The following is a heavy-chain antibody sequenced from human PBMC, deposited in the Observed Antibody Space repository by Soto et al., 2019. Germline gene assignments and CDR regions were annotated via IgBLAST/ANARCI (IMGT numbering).Heavy chain of an antibody. Sequence: SVKVSCKASGGTFSSHTISLFRQALGQGLEWMGRFISILGIANYAQMFQGRFSITADKSTSTAYLELSSLRFEDTAVYYCASRIRTFEYWGQGTLVTV. CDR2: FISILGIA. CDR3: ASRIRTFEY. CDR1: GGTFSSHT. V-gene: IGHV1-69*02. J-gene: IGHJ4*02. D-gene: IGHD2-21*01.